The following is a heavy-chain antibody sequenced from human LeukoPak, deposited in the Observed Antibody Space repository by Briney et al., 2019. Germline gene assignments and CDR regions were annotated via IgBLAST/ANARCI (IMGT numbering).Heavy chain of an antibody. CDR1: GFTFSNYW. J-gene: IGHJ6*03. CDR3: TTGLGCSNTSCFLVYYYYYMDV. V-gene: IGHV3-15*01. CDR2: IKSKTDGGTT. D-gene: IGHD2-2*01. Sequence: GGSLRLSCAASGFTFSNYWMSWVRQAPGKGLEWVGRIKSKTDGGTTDYAAPVKGRFTISRDDSKNTLYLQMNSLKTEDTAVYYCTTGLGCSNTSCFLVYYYYYMDVWGKGTTVTVSS.